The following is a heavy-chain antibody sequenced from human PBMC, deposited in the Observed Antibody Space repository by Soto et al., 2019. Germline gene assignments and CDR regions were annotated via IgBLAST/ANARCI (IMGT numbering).Heavy chain of an antibody. D-gene: IGHD1-26*01. J-gene: IGHJ6*02. CDR1: GFTFSSYG. V-gene: IGHV3-33*01. CDR2: IWYDGSNK. Sequence: GGSLRLSCAASGFTFSSYGMHWVRQAPGKGLEWVAVIWYDGSNKYYADSVKGRFTISRDNSKNTLYLQMNSLRAEDTAVYYCAREQRKWELPYYYGMDVWGQGTTVTVSS. CDR3: AREQRKWELPYYYGMDV.